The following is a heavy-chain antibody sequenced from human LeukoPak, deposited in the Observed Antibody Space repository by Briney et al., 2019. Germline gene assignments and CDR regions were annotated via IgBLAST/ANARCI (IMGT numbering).Heavy chain of an antibody. D-gene: IGHD6-13*01. J-gene: IGHJ5*02. CDR2: IYPGDSDT. Sequence: GESLKISCRASGYSFTSYWIGWVRQMPGKGLEWMGIIYPGDSDTRYSPSFQGQVTISADKSISTAYLQWSSLKASDTAMYYCARSFSSSSSVNWFDPWGQGTLVTVSS. CDR1: GYSFTSYW. V-gene: IGHV5-51*01. CDR3: ARSFSSSSSVNWFDP.